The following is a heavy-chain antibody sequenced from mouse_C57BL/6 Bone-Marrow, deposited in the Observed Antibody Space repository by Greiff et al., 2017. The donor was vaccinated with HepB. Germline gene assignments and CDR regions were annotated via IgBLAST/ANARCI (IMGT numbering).Heavy chain of an antibody. D-gene: IGHD1-1*01. V-gene: IGHV1-82*01. J-gene: IGHJ4*01. CDR2: IYPGDGDT. Sequence: VKLMESGPELVKPGASVKISCKASGYAFSSSWMNWVKQRPGKGLEWIGRIYPGDGDTNYNGKFKGKATLTADKSSSTAYMQLSSLTSEDSAVYFCASTTVVATDAMDYWGQGTSVTVSS. CDR3: ASTTVVATDAMDY. CDR1: GYAFSSSW.